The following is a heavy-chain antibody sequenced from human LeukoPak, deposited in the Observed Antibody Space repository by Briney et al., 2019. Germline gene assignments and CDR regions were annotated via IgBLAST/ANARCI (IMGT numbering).Heavy chain of an antibody. D-gene: IGHD2-21*02. CDR3: AKDSSYCGGDCYSGGPLNY. V-gene: IGHV3-30*18. Sequence: PGRSLRLSCAASGFTVSSYGMHWVRQAPGKGLEWVAVISYDGSNKYYAGSVKGRFTISRDNSKNTLYLQMNSLRAEDTGVYCCAKDSSYCGGDCYSGGPLNYWGQGTLVTVSS. J-gene: IGHJ4*02. CDR2: ISYDGSNK. CDR1: GFTVSSYG.